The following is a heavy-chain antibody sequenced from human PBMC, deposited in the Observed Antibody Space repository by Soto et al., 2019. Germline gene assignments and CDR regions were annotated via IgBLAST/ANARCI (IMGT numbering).Heavy chain of an antibody. CDR1: VDSVSSNSAA. CDR2: TYYRSKWYN. V-gene: IGHV6-1*01. CDR3: ARVRRKRHSDYGTDV. Sequence: SQTLSLTCAISVDSVSSNSAAWNLISQSPSRGLEWLGRTYYRSKWYNDYAVSVKSRITINPDTSKNQFSLQLNSVTPEDTAVYYCARVRRKRHSDYGTDVWGQGTTVTVSS. D-gene: IGHD2-15*01. J-gene: IGHJ6*02.